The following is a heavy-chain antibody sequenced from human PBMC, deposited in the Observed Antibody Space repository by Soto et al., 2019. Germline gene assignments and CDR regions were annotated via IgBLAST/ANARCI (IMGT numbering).Heavy chain of an antibody. Sequence: SETLSLTCAVYGGSFSGYYWSWIRQPPGKGLEWIGEINHSGSTNYNPSLKSRVTISVDTSKNQFSLKLSSVTAADTAVYYCARGRDFDFWSGYYNRNWFDPWGQGTLVTVSS. J-gene: IGHJ5*02. CDR1: GGSFSGYY. D-gene: IGHD3-3*01. V-gene: IGHV4-34*01. CDR2: INHSGST. CDR3: ARGRDFDFWSGYYNRNWFDP.